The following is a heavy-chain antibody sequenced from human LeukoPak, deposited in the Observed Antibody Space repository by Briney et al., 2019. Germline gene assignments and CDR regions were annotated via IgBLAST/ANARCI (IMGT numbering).Heavy chain of an antibody. CDR3: ARLGDLLTGYYFES. J-gene: IGHJ4*02. D-gene: IGHD3-9*01. Sequence: PSETLSLTCNVSGDSISSRSYYWGWIRQPPGKGLEWIGSIYFSGSAHYNPSLKSRVTIFVDGSKNQFSLEVRSVTAADTAVYFCARLGDLLTGYYFESWGQGTLVIVSS. CDR2: IYFSGSA. CDR1: GDSISSRSYY. V-gene: IGHV4-39*01.